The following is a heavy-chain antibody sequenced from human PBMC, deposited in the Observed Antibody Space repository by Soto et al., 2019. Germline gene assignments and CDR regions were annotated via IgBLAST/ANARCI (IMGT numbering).Heavy chain of an antibody. CDR1: GGSISSYY. CDR2: IYYSGST. V-gene: IGHV4-59*12. Sequence: PSETLSLTCTVSGGSISSYYWSWIRQPPGKGLEWIGYIYYSGSTNYNPSLKSRFTISRDNAKNSLYLQMNSLRAEDTAVYYCARDSSRSSSTYYYYYGMDVWGQGTTVTVSS. D-gene: IGHD6-6*01. J-gene: IGHJ6*02. CDR3: ARDSSRSSSTYYYYYGMDV.